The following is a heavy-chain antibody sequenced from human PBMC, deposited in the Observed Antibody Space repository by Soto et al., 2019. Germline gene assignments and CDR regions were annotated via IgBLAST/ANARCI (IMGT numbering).Heavy chain of an antibody. D-gene: IGHD4-17*01. CDR3: ARDSGYGDPFDY. Sequence: SETLSLTCSVSGGYISSYYWSWIRQPPGKGLEWIGYIFYSGNTNYNPSLRSRVTISVDTSKNQFSLKLRSVTPADTAVYYCARDSGYGDPFDYWGQGTLVTVSS. CDR2: IFYSGNT. J-gene: IGHJ4*02. V-gene: IGHV4-59*01. CDR1: GGYISSYY.